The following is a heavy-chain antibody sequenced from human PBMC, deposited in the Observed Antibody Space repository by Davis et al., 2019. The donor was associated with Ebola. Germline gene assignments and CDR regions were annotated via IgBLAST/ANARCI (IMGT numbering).Heavy chain of an antibody. CDR3: ARYTAMTN. V-gene: IGHV3-7*01. CDR1: GFTFSSYW. CDR2: IKQDGSET. Sequence: GESLKISCAASGFTFSSYWMSWVRQAPGKGLEWVANIKQDGSETYYVDSVKGRFTISRDNAKNSLYRQMNSLRAEDTTVYYCARYTAMTNWGQGTLVTVSS. J-gene: IGHJ4*02. D-gene: IGHD5-18*01.